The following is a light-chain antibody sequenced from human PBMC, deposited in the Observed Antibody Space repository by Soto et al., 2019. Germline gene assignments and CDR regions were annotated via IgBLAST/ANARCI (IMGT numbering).Light chain of an antibody. J-gene: IGKJ2*01. Sequence: DIQMTQSPSSLSASLGDRVTITCRASQGIRSDLVWYQQKPGKAPKRLIYAASSLQSGVPSRFSGTGSGTEFTLTINSLQPEDFATYYCQQHNSLPLTFGQGTKLEIK. CDR3: QQHNSLPLT. CDR2: AAS. V-gene: IGKV1-17*01. CDR1: QGIRSD.